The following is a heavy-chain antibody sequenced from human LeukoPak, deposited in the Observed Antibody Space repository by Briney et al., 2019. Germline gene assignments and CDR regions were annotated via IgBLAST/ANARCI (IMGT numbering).Heavy chain of an antibody. CDR1: GFTFSSYS. J-gene: IGHJ4*02. V-gene: IGHV3-21*01. CDR2: ISSSSSYI. CDR3: ARDRAGGYDWLADY. D-gene: IGHD5-12*01. Sequence: GGSLRLSCAASGFTFSSYSMNWVRQARGKGLEWVSSISSSSSYIYYADSVKGRFTISRDNAKNSLYLQMNSLRAEDTAVYYCARDRAGGYDWLADYWGQGTLVTVSS.